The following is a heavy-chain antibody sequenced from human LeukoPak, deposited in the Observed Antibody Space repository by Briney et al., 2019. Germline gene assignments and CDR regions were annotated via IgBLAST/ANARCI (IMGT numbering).Heavy chain of an antibody. Sequence: PGGSLRLSCAASRLTFSSYGMHWVRQAPGKGLEWVAVIWYDGSNKYYADSVKGRFTISRDNSKNTLYLQMNSLRAEDTAVYYCATSFCGGDCFELDYWGQGTLVTVSS. V-gene: IGHV3-33*01. CDR2: IWYDGSNK. D-gene: IGHD2-21*02. J-gene: IGHJ4*02. CDR1: RLTFSSYG. CDR3: ATSFCGGDCFELDY.